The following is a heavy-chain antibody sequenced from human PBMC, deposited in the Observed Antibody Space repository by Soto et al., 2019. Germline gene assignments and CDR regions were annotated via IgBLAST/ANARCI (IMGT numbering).Heavy chain of an antibody. CDR2: FDPEGSDT. V-gene: IGHV1-24*01. Sequence: GASVNVSCKVSGYTLSELSIHWVRQAPGKGFEWMGGFDPEGSDTIYAQKFKGRVTMTLDTSTETAYMELESLTSEDTAFYYCATMGFCGPGCYSFDYWGQGTLVTVSS. D-gene: IGHD2-21*02. CDR1: GYTLSELS. CDR3: ATMGFCGPGCYSFDY. J-gene: IGHJ4*02.